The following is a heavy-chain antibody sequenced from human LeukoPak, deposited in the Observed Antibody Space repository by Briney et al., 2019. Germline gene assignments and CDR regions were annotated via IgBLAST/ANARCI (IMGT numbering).Heavy chain of an antibody. D-gene: IGHD2-15*01. J-gene: IGHJ5*02. Sequence: ASVKVSCKASGGTFSSYAISWVRQAPGQGLEWMGGIIPIFGTANYAQKFQGRVTITADKSTSTAYMELSSLRSEDTAVYYCARDQEGCSGGSCYVWFDPWGQGTLVTVSS. V-gene: IGHV1-69*06. CDR1: GGTFSSYA. CDR3: ARDQEGCSGGSCYVWFDP. CDR2: IIPIFGTA.